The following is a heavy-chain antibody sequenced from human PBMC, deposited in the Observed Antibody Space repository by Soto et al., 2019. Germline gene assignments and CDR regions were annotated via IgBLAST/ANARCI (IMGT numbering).Heavy chain of an antibody. CDR2: ISWNSGSI. D-gene: IGHD4-17*01. CDR3: AKGRSTTVPGGAFDI. CDR1: GFTFDDYA. Sequence: EVQLVESGGGLVQPGRSLRLSCAASGFTFDDYAMHWVRQAPGKGLEWVSGISWNSGSIGYADSVKGRFTISRDNAKKCLYRQMDSLRGEDTALYYCAKGRSTTVPGGAFDIWGQGTMVTVSS. J-gene: IGHJ3*02. V-gene: IGHV3-9*01.